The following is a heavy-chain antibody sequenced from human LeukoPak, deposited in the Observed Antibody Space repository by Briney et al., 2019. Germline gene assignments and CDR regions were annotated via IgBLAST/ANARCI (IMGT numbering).Heavy chain of an antibody. CDR1: GFSFSSYW. Sequence: PGGSLRLSCAASGFSFSSYWMSWIRQAPGKGLEWVSYISSSGNNIYYADSVKGRFIISRDNAKNSLYLQMNSLRAEDTAVYYCARDWAGGPHDYWGQGTLVTVSS. V-gene: IGHV3-11*04. J-gene: IGHJ4*02. CDR3: ARDWAGGPHDY. D-gene: IGHD3-10*01. CDR2: ISSSGNNI.